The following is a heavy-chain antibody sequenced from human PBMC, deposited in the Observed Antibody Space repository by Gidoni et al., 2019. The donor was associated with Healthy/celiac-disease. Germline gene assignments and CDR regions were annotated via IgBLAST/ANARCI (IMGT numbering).Heavy chain of an antibody. D-gene: IGHD6-13*01. Sequence: VQLVESGGGVVQPGRSLRLSCAASGFTFSSYGMHWVRQAPAKGLEWVAVIWYDGSNKYYADSVKGRFTISRDNSKNTLYLQMNSLRAEDTAVYYCARDPERGSSWYVLDYWGQGTLVTVSS. V-gene: IGHV3-33*01. J-gene: IGHJ4*02. CDR3: ARDPERGSSWYVLDY. CDR2: IWYDGSNK. CDR1: GFTFSSYG.